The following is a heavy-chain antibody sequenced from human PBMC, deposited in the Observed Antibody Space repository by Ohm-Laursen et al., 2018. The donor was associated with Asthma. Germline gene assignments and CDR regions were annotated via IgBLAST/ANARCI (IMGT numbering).Heavy chain of an antibody. Sequence: SLRLSCAASGFTFSSYWMHWVRQAPGKGLVWVSRINGDGGIKSYAASVKGRFTISRDDAKNSLYLQMNSLRAEDTAVYYCAREIYDILTGYDYWGQGTLVTVSS. CDR3: AREIYDILTGYDY. CDR1: GFTFSSYW. J-gene: IGHJ4*02. CDR2: INGDGGIK. V-gene: IGHV3-74*01. D-gene: IGHD3-9*01.